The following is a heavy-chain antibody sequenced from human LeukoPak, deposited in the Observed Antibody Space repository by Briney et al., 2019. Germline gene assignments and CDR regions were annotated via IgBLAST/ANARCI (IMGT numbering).Heavy chain of an antibody. CDR1: GFTFSSYW. D-gene: IGHD3-22*01. V-gene: IGHV3-7*01. CDR2: IKQDGSEK. J-gene: IGHJ6*02. CDR3: AREERAYDSSGYNYYYGMDV. Sequence: GGSLRLSCAASGFTFSSYWMSWVRQAPGKGLEWVANIKQDGSEKYYVGSVKGRFTISRDNAKNSLYLQMNSLRAEDTAVYYCAREERAYDSSGYNYYYGMDVWGQGTTVTVSS.